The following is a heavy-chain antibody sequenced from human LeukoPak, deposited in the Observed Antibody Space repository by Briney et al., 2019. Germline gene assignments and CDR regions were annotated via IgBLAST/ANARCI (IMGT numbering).Heavy chain of an antibody. CDR2: INWNGGST. V-gene: IGHV3-20*04. D-gene: IGHD3-10*01. CDR3: ARSSGYYYYYGMDV. CDR1: GFTLANYW. J-gene: IGHJ6*02. Sequence: PGGSLRLSCAASGFTLANYWVHWVRQAPGKGLVWVSGINWNGGSTGYADSVKGRFTISRDNAKNSLYLQMNSLRAEDTAVYYCARSSGYYYYYGMDVWGQGTTVTVSS.